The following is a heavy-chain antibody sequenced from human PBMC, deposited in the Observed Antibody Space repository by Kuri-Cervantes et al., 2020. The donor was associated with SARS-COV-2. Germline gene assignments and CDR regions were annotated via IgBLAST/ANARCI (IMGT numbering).Heavy chain of an antibody. CDR2: IYYSGST. J-gene: IGHJ4*02. Sequence: SETLSLTCTVSGGSLNSGDYYWTWVRQPPGKGLEWIGYIYYSGSTNYSPSLKSRVTISVDTSKNQFSLKLSSVTAADTAVYYCARYYYDSSGYSKYYFDYWGQGTLVTVSS. CDR3: ARYYYDSSGYSKYYFDY. V-gene: IGHV4-61*08. CDR1: GGSLNSGDYY. D-gene: IGHD3-22*01.